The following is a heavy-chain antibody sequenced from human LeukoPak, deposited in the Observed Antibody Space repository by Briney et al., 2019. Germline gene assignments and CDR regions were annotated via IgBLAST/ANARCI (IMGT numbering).Heavy chain of an antibody. Sequence: SETLSLTCTVSGGSISSSYYYWGWIRQPPGKGLEWIGSIYYSGSTYYNPSLKSRVTISVDTSKNQFSLKLSSVTAADTAVYHCARLSYCGGHCYCFDYWGQGTLVTVSS. CDR2: IYYSGST. CDR1: GGSISSSYYY. D-gene: IGHD2-21*02. J-gene: IGHJ4*02. V-gene: IGHV4-39*01. CDR3: ARLSYCGGHCYCFDY.